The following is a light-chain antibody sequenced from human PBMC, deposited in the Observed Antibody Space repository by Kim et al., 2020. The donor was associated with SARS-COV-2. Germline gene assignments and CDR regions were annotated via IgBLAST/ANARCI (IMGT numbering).Light chain of an antibody. CDR2: DAS. V-gene: IGKV3-11*01. CDR1: QSIDSY. J-gene: IGKJ1*01. Sequence: SPGESATLSCRASQSIDSYLAWYQQRPGQPPRLLIYDASNRATGIPARFSGSGSGTDFTLTISSLEPEDFAVYYCQQRTTWPPWTFGQGTKVDIK. CDR3: QQRTTWPPWT.